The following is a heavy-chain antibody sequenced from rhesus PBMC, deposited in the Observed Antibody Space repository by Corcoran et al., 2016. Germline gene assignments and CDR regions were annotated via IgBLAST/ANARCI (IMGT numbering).Heavy chain of an antibody. CDR3: AKSVRGYWIDY. CDR2: INIGGGNT. D-gene: IGHD5-42*01. J-gene: IGHJ4*01. Sequence: EVQLVESGGGLAKPGGSLRLSCAASGFTFSSYWMTWVRQAPGKGLEWVSDINIGGGNTYYADSVKGRFTISRDNSKNTLSLQMNSLRAEDTAVYYCAKSVRGYWIDYWGQGVLVTVSS. CDR1: GFTFSSYW. V-gene: IGHV3S25*01.